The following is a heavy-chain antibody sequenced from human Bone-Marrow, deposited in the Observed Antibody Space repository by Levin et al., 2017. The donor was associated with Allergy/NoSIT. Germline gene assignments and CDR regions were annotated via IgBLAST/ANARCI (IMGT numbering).Heavy chain of an antibody. J-gene: IGHJ4*02. V-gene: IGHV3-13*04. Sequence: SCAASGFTFSSYDMHWVRQATGRGLEWVSAIGTAADSYYSGSVKGRFTVSRDNAKNSFYLQMNSLRAGDTAVYYCARVALPRYCTSTSCSYSGYYFDYWGQGTLVTVSS. CDR1: GFTFSSYD. CDR3: ARVALPRYCTSTSCSYSGYYFDY. CDR2: IGTAADS. D-gene: IGHD2-2*01.